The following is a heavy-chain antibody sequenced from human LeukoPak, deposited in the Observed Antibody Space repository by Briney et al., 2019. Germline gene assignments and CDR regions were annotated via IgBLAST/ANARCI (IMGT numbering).Heavy chain of an antibody. Sequence: PSETLSLTCAVYGGSLSGYYRSWIRQPPGKGLEWIGEINHSGSTNYNPSLKSRVTISVDTSKNQFSLKLSSVTAADTAVYYCARNSRVYATSYYYYYYMDVWGKGTTVTVSS. J-gene: IGHJ6*03. D-gene: IGHD2-8*01. CDR3: ARNSRVYATSYYYYYYMDV. CDR2: INHSGST. CDR1: GGSLSGYY. V-gene: IGHV4-34*01.